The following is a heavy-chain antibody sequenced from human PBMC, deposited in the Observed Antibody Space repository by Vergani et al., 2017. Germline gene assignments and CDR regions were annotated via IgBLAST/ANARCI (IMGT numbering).Heavy chain of an antibody. D-gene: IGHD6-19*01. J-gene: IGHJ6*02. CDR1: GFTFRIYG. CDR3: AKDFSSGWHYYYGMDV. CDR2: IRYDGSNK. V-gene: IGHV3-30*02. Sequence: QVQLVESGGGVVQPGGSLRLSCIASGFTFRIYGMHWVRQAPGKGLEWVAFIRYDGSNKYYADSVKGRFTISRDNSKNTLYLQMNSLRAEDTAVYYCAKDFSSGWHYYYGMDVWGQGTTVTVSS.